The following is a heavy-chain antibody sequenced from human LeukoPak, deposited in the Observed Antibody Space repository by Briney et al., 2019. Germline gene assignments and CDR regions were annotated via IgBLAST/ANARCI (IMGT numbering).Heavy chain of an antibody. Sequence: PGGSLRLSCAASGFTFSSYSMNWVRQAPGKGLEWVSYISSSSSTIYYADSVKGRFTISRDNAKNSLYLQMNSLRAEDTAVYYCARGGSATAIRGFDYWGQGTLVTVSS. CDR2: ISSSSSTI. V-gene: IGHV3-48*01. J-gene: IGHJ4*02. D-gene: IGHD2-2*02. CDR1: GFTFSSYS. CDR3: ARGGSATAIRGFDY.